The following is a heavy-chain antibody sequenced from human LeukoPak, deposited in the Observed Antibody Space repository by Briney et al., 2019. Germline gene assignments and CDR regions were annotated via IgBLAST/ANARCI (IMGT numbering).Heavy chain of an antibody. V-gene: IGHV3-23*01. D-gene: IGHD6-13*01. CDR2: ISGSGGRT. CDR1: GFTFSSYA. Sequence: GGSLRLPCAASGFTFSSYAMSWVRQAPGKGLEWVSAISGSGGRTYYADSGKGRFTISRDNSKTTLYLQMNSLRAEDTAVYYCAKVGPVQQHLSSFNIGGQGTMVTVSS. CDR3: AKVGPVQQHLSSFNI. J-gene: IGHJ3*02.